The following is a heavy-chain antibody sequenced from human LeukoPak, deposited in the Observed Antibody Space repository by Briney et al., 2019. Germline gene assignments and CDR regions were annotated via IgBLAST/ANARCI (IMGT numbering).Heavy chain of an antibody. CDR2: IYYSGST. J-gene: IGHJ4*02. CDR3: ARVLAVFGVVIPRYYFDY. V-gene: IGHV4-30-4*08. CDR1: GGSISSGDYY. Sequence: SQTLSLTCTVSGGSISSGDYYWSWIRQPPGKGLEWIGYIYYSGSTYYNPSLKSRVTISVDTSKNQFSLKLSSVTAADTAVYYCARVLAVFGVVIPRYYFDYWGQGTVVTVSS. D-gene: IGHD3-3*01.